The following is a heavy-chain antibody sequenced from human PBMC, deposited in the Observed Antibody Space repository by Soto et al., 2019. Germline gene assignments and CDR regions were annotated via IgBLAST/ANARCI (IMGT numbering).Heavy chain of an antibody. CDR2: ISQDGSVK. V-gene: IGHV3-30*03. D-gene: IGHD6-13*01. J-gene: IGHJ6*02. CDR1: GISISTYA. CDR3: AGRQQNYYYYGMDV. Sequence: QVQLVESGGGVVQPGRSLTDSCAASGISISTYAMHWVRQAPGKGLEWVAVISQDGSVKYYADSVKGRFTISRDNPKNTLFLQMNSLGADDTAVYYCAGRQQNYYYYGMDVWGQGTTVTVSS.